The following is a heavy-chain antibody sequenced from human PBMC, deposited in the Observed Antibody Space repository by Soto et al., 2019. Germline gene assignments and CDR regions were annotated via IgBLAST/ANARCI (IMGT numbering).Heavy chain of an antibody. CDR3: AKDLQSYGDYDYYCYGMDV. J-gene: IGHJ6*02. V-gene: IGHV3-30*18. CDR2: ISYDGTNK. D-gene: IGHD4-17*01. CDR1: GFTFSTYG. Sequence: QVQLVESGGGEVQPGRSLTISCAASGFTFSTYGMHWVRQTPGKGLEWVAVISYDGTNKVYSDSVKGRFTISRDNFKNTLTLQMNSLRADDTAVYSCAKDLQSYGDYDYYCYGMDVLGPGARVTVSS.